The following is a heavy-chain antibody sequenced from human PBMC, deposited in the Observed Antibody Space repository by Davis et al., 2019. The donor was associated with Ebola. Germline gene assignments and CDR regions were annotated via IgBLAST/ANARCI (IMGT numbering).Heavy chain of an antibody. CDR2: IYYSGST. Sequence: SETLSLTCTVSGGSISGDDYYWSWIRQPPGKGLEWIGYIYYSGSTYYNPSLKSRVTISVDTSKNQFSLKLSSVTAADTAVYYCARGPIVVVPAAHFDYWGQGTLVTVSS. CDR1: GGSISGDDYY. D-gene: IGHD2-2*01. V-gene: IGHV4-30-4*01. CDR3: ARGPIVVVPAAHFDY. J-gene: IGHJ4*02.